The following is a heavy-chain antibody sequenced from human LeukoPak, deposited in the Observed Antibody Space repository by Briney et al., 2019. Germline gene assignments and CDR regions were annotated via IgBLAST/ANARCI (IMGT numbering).Heavy chain of an antibody. D-gene: IGHD6-19*01. Sequence: SETLSLTCTVSGGSISSYYWSWIRQPAGKGLEWIGRIYISGSGSTNYNPSLKSRVTMSVDTSKNQFSPKLSSVTAADTAVYYCARGAVAGPDAFDIWGQGTMVTVSS. V-gene: IGHV4-4*07. CDR2: IYISGSGST. CDR3: ARGAVAGPDAFDI. CDR1: GGSISSYY. J-gene: IGHJ3*02.